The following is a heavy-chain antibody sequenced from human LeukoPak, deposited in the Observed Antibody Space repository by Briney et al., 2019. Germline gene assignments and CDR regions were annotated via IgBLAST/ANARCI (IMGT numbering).Heavy chain of an antibody. V-gene: IGHV3-30*02. Sequence: GGSLRLSCAASGFTFSSYGMHWVRQAPGKGLEWVAFIRYDGSNKYYADSVKGRFTISRDNSKNTLYLQMNSLRAEDTAVYYCARDHDSSGYYYVCPDYWGQGTLVTVSS. CDR2: IRYDGSNK. D-gene: IGHD3-22*01. CDR1: GFTFSSYG. CDR3: ARDHDSSGYYYVCPDY. J-gene: IGHJ4*02.